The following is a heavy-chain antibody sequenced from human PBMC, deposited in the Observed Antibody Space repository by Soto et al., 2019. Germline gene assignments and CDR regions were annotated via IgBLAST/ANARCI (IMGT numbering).Heavy chain of an antibody. V-gene: IGHV4-59*01. CDR2: IFHSGIT. J-gene: IGHJ5*01. D-gene: IGHD3-22*01. Sequence: TSETLSLTCFISGGSFSNDYWTWIRQSPGKGLEWIGYIFHSGITDYNPSVKSRVTISIDKSRNLFSLNLTSVTAADTAVYYCARDRYFYASRGYYRTLDSWGQGTLVTVSS. CDR1: GGSFSNDY. CDR3: ARDRYFYASRGYYRTLDS.